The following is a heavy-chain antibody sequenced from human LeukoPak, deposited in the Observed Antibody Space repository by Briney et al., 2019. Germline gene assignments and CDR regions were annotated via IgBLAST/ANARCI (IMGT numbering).Heavy chain of an antibody. J-gene: IGHJ6*03. CDR2: IGYDGRIQ. CDR3: AKDTLLWFGDSGDYMDV. D-gene: IGHD3-10*01. Sequence: GGCLRLSCAASGFTFSSSGMHWGRQAPGKGLEGVAFIGYDGRIQYYADSVKGRFTLSRDNSKNTLYLQMNSLRPEDTAVYYCAKDTLLWFGDSGDYMDVWGKGTTVTVSS. CDR1: GFTFSSSG. V-gene: IGHV3-30*02.